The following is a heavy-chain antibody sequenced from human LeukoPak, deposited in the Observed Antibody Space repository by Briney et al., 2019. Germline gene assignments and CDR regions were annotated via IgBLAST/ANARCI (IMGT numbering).Heavy chain of an antibody. J-gene: IGHJ4*02. V-gene: IGHV3-23*01. CDR2: ISGSGGST. CDR1: GFTFSSYA. D-gene: IGHD5-12*01. Sequence: GGSLRLSCAASGFTFSSYAMSWVRQAPGKGLEWVSAISGSGGSTYYADSVKGRFTISRDNAKNSLYLQMNSLRAEDTAVYYCARDPYSGYGPFDYWGQGTLVTVSS. CDR3: ARDPYSGYGPFDY.